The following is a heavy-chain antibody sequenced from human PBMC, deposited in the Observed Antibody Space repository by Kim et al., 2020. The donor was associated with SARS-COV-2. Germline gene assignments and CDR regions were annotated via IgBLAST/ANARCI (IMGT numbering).Heavy chain of an antibody. Sequence: SGPTLVHPTQTLTLTCTFSGFSLTTRGMCVSWVRQPPGKALEWLARIDWDDDKYYSTSLKTRLTISKDTSKNQVVLTMTNMDPVDTATYYCARTSGKGYCTTSSCLRGGWFDPWGQGTLVTVSS. V-gene: IGHV2-70*11. CDR1: GFSLTTRGMC. CDR3: ARTSGKGYCTTSSCLRGGWFDP. D-gene: IGHD2-2*01. CDR2: IDWDDDK. J-gene: IGHJ5*02.